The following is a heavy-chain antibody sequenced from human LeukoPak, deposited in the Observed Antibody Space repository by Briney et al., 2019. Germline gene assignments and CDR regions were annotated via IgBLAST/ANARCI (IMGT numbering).Heavy chain of an antibody. CDR2: IDNDGTDT. J-gene: IGHJ6*03. Sequence: GGSLRLSCAASGFSLSRYWMHWVRQAPGTGLVWVSYIDNDGTDTNYADSVRCRFTVSRDNAKNTLYLQMNGLRAEDTAVYYCTRGGFDHNMDVWGKGTTVT. CDR1: GFSLSRYW. CDR3: TRGGFDHNMDV. V-gene: IGHV3-74*01. D-gene: IGHD3-9*01.